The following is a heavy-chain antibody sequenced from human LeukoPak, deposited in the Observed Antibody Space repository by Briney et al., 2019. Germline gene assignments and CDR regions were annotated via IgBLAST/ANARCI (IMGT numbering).Heavy chain of an antibody. Sequence: SETLSLTCAVYGVSFSGYYWSWIRQPPGKGLEWIGEINHSGSTNYNPSLKSRVTISVDTSKNQFSLKLSSVTAADTAVYYCARSAITMVRGVPHPFDYWGQGTLVTVSS. D-gene: IGHD3-10*01. CDR3: ARSAITMVRGVPHPFDY. CDR2: INHSGST. CDR1: GVSFSGYY. V-gene: IGHV4-34*01. J-gene: IGHJ4*02.